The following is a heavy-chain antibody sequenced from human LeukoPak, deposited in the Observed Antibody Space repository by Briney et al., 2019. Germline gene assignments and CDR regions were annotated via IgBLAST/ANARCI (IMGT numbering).Heavy chain of an antibody. V-gene: IGHV4-4*07. CDR2: IYTSGST. J-gene: IGHJ3*02. Sequence: SETLSLTCTVSGGPISSYYWSWIRQPAGKGLEWIGRIYTSGSTNYNPSLKSRVTMSVDTSKNQFSLKLSSVTAADTAVYYCARDPLTYYYDSSDAFDIWGQGTMVTVSP. CDR1: GGPISSYY. CDR3: ARDPLTYYYDSSDAFDI. D-gene: IGHD3-22*01.